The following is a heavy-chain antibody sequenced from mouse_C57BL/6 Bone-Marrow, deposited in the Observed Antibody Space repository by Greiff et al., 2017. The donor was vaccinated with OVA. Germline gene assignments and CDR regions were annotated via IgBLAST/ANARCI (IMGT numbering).Heavy chain of an antibody. Sequence: QVQLQQSGPGLVQPSQSLSITCTVSGFSLTSYGVHWVRQSPGKGLEWLGVIWRGGSTDYNAAFMSRLSITKDNSKSQVFFKMNSLQADDTAIYYCAKAYYSNSYAMDYWGQGTSVTVSS. V-gene: IGHV2-5*01. D-gene: IGHD2-5*01. CDR1: GFSLTSYG. CDR3: AKAYYSNSYAMDY. CDR2: IWRGGST. J-gene: IGHJ4*01.